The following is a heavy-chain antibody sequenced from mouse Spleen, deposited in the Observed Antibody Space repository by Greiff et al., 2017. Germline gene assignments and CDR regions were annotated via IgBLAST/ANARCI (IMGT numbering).Heavy chain of an antibody. J-gene: IGHJ4*01. CDR1: GFTFSSYA. V-gene: IGHV5-9*04. D-gene: IGHD1-1*01. CDR3: ARLHYGSSFYAMDY. Sequence: EVKLVESGGGLVKLGGSLKLSCAASGFTFSSYAMSWVRQTPEKRLEWVATISSGGGNTYYPDSVKGRFTISRDNAKNTLYLQMSSLKSEDTAMYYCARLHYGSSFYAMDYWGQGTSVTVSS. CDR2: ISSGGGNT.